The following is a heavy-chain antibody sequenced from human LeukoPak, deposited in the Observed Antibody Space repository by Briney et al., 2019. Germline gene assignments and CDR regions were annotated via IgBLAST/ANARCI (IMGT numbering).Heavy chain of an antibody. Sequence: SETLSLTCTVSGGSISSSSYYWSWIRQPPGKGLEWIGYIYYSGSTNYNPSLKSRVTISVDTSKNQFSLKLSSVTAADTAVYYCARVMDGYNERFAHYYYMDVWGKGTTVTVSS. CDR1: GGSISSSSYY. V-gene: IGHV4-61*01. CDR2: IYYSGST. CDR3: ARVMDGYNERFAHYYYMDV. J-gene: IGHJ6*03. D-gene: IGHD5-24*01.